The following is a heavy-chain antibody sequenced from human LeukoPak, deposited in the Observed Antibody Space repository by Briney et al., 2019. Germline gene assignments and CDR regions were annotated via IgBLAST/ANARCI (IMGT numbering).Heavy chain of an antibody. D-gene: IGHD3-16*02. CDR3: ARHVRGHDYVWGSYPSPFAY. V-gene: IGHV4-39*01. J-gene: IGHJ4*02. CDR1: GGSISGSGYY. Sequence: SETLSLTCTVSGGSISGSGYYWGWIRQPPGKGLEWIGNIYHSGNTYYNPSLKSRVTISVDTSKNQFSLRLSSVTAADTAVYYCARHVRGHDYVWGSYPSPFAYWGQGTLVTVSS. CDR2: IYHSGNT.